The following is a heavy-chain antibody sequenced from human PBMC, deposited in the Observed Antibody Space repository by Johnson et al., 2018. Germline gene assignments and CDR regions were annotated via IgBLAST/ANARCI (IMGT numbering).Heavy chain of an antibody. J-gene: IGHJ3*02. CDR1: GFTFSSYW. V-gene: IGHV3-74*02. Sequence: VQLVESGGGLVQPGGSLRLSCAVSGFTFSSYWMHWVRQAPGKGLMWVSRITGDANSSSYADSVKGRFTISRDNAKNTLFLQMDSLRDEDTAVYYCARGNGHGFDIWGQGTMVTVSS. D-gene: IGHD2-8*01. CDR3: ARGNGHGFDI. CDR2: ITGDANSS.